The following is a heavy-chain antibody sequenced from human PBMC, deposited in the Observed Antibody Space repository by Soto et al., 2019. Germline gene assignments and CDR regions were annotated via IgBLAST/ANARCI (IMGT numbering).Heavy chain of an antibody. J-gene: IGHJ6*02. CDR1: GFTFSSYA. Sequence: EVQLLESGGGLVQPGGSLRLSCAASGFTFSSYAMSWVRQAPGKGLEWVSAISGSGGSTYYADSVKGRFTISRDNSKNTLYLQMNSLRAEDTAVYYCANPKSDDYGDYGADYYYYGMDVWGQGTTVTVSS. V-gene: IGHV3-23*01. D-gene: IGHD4-17*01. CDR2: ISGSGGST. CDR3: ANPKSDDYGDYGADYYYYGMDV.